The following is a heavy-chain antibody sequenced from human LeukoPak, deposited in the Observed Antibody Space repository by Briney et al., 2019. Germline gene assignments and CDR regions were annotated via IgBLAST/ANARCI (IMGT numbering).Heavy chain of an antibody. Sequence: GASVKVSCKTSGYTFTSYYMHWVRQVPGQGLEWMGIINPSGGSTNYAQTFQGRVTMTRDTSTSTVYMELSSLRSEDTAVYYCARDNRFIAAVDYWGQGTLVTVSS. V-gene: IGHV1-46*01. J-gene: IGHJ4*02. CDR2: INPSGGST. CDR1: GYTFTSYY. D-gene: IGHD6-6*01. CDR3: ARDNRFIAAVDY.